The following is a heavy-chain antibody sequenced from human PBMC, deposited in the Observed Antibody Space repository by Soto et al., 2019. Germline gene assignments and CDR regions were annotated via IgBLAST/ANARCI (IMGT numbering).Heavy chain of an antibody. CDR2: ISGGGVTT. J-gene: IGHJ3*01. D-gene: IGHD2-15*01. CDR3: GKERDDIGMVDAFEV. Sequence: EMHLLESGGELVQPGGSLRLSCAASGFTFSTYAMTWVRQAPGKGLEYVSAISGGGVTTYYADSMKGRFTISRDNSKNTLFPQMDSRRAEDTAVYYCGKERDDIGMVDAFEVWGQGTMVNVSS. V-gene: IGHV3-23*01. CDR1: GFTFSTYA.